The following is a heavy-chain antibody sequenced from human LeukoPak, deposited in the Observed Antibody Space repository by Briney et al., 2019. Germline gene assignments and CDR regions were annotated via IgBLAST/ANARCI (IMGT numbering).Heavy chain of an antibody. CDR2: INHSGST. D-gene: IGHD6-6*01. CDR3: ARGRGIAARHFDY. CDR1: GGSFSGYY. J-gene: IGHJ4*02. Sequence: SETLSLTRAVYGGSFSGYYWSWIRQPPGKGLEWIGEINHSGSTNYNPSLKSRATISVDTSKNQFSLKLSSVTAADTAVYYCARGRGIAARHFDYWGQGTLVTVSS. V-gene: IGHV4-34*01.